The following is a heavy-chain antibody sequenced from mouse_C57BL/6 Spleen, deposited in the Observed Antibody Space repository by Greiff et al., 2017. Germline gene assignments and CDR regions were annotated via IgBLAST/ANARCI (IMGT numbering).Heavy chain of an antibody. J-gene: IGHJ4*01. CDR1: GYTFTSYW. CDR3: ARGGLTGTPYYAMDY. D-gene: IGHD4-1*01. V-gene: IGHV1-64*01. CDR2: IHPNSGST. Sequence: QVQLQQSGAELVKPGASVKLSCKASGYTFTSYWMHWVKQRPGQGLEWIGMIHPNSGSTNYNEKFKSKATLTVDKSSSTAYMQLSSLTSEDSAVYYGARGGLTGTPYYAMDYWGQGTSVTVSS.